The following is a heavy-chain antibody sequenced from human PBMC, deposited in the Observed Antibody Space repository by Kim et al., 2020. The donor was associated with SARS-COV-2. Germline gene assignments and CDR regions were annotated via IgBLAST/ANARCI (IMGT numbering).Heavy chain of an antibody. V-gene: IGHV3-48*03. CDR2: ISSSGSTI. D-gene: IGHD3-22*01. J-gene: IGHJ3*02. Sequence: GGSLRLSCAASGFTFSSYEMNWVRQAPGKGLEWVSYISSSGSTIYYADSVKGRFTISRDNAKNSVYLQMNSLRAEDTAVYYCARGNYYDSSGYFFLANWGAFDIWGQGTMVTVSS. CDR3: ARGNYYDSSGYFFLANWGAFDI. CDR1: GFTFSSYE.